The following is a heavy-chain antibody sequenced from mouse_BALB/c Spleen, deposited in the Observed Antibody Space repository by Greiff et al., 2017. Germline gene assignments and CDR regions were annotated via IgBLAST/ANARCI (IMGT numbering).Heavy chain of an antibody. V-gene: IGHV14-4*02. CDR1: GFNIKDYY. J-gene: IGHJ4*01. CDR3: NGWLHNYYAMDY. D-gene: IGHD2-3*01. Sequence: VQLKESGAELVRSGASVKLSCTASGFNIKDYYMHWVKQRPEQGLEWIGWIDPENGDTDYAPKFQGKATMTADTSSNTAYLQLSSLTSEDTAVYYCNGWLHNYYAMDYWGQGTSVTVSS. CDR2: IDPENGDT.